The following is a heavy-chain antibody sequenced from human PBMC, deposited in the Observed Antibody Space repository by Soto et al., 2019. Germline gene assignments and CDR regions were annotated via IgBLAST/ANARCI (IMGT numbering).Heavy chain of an antibody. CDR3: TRCAAVAGFDY. D-gene: IGHD6-19*01. CDR2: LKPDGSEK. Sequence: PGGSLRLSCAAAGFTLSTYWMSWVRQAPGKGLEWVANLKPDGSEKYYGDSVKGRFTISRDDAENSLYLQMNSLRVEDTAMYYCTRCAAVAGFDYGGQGTLITVSS. V-gene: IGHV3-7*03. CDR1: GFTLSTYW. J-gene: IGHJ4*02.